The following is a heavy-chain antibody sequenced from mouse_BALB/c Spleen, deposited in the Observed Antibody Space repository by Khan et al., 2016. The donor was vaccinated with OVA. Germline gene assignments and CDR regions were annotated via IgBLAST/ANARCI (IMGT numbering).Heavy chain of an antibody. CDR2: INTHSGVP. D-gene: IGHD2-14*01. V-gene: IGHV9-4*02. CDR3: ARGGAAFYRNDGGAMDY. J-gene: IGHJ4*01. Sequence: QIQLVQSGPELKKPGETVRISCKASGYTFTTAGMQWVQKMPGKGLKWIGWINTHSGVPKYAEDFKGRFAFSLETSASLGYLQITNLKNEDTATLFCARGGAAFYRNDGGAMDYWGQGTSVTVSS. CDR1: GYTFTTAG.